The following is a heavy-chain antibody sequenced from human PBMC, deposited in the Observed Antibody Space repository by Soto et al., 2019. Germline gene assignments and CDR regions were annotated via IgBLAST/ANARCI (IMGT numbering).Heavy chain of an antibody. Sequence: ASVKVSGKASGYTFTSYDINWVLQATGQGLEWMGWMNPNSGNTDYAQKFQGRVTMTRNTSISTAYMELSSLRSEDTAVYYCARDYSSGYGMDVWGQGTTVTVSS. CDR2: MNPNSGNT. J-gene: IGHJ6*02. D-gene: IGHD6-19*01. V-gene: IGHV1-8*01. CDR1: GYTFTSYD. CDR3: ARDYSSGYGMDV.